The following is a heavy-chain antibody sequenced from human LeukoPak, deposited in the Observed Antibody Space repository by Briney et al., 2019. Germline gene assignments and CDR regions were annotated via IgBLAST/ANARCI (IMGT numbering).Heavy chain of an antibody. D-gene: IGHD6-19*01. CDR3: ARCGSGRIAVAGIDY. Sequence: GGSLRLSCAASGFTFSSYAMSWVRQAPGKGLEWVGVISYDGSNKYYADSVKGRFTISRDNSKNTLYLQMSSLRAEDTAVYYCARCGSGRIAVAGIDYWGQGTLVTVSS. J-gene: IGHJ4*02. CDR2: ISYDGSNK. CDR1: GFTFSSYA. V-gene: IGHV3-30-3*01.